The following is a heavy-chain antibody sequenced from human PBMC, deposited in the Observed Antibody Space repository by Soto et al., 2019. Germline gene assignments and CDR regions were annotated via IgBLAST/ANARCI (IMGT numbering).Heavy chain of an antibody. Sequence: LSLTCAVSGGSISSGGYSWCWIRQPPGKGLEWIGYIYHSGSTYYNPSLKSRVTISVDRSKNQFSLQLSSVTAADTAVYYWARVGGLPPAGYYYYYGMDVWGKGTTVTVSS. J-gene: IGHJ6*04. D-gene: IGHD1-26*01. CDR3: ARVGGLPPAGYYYYYGMDV. CDR1: GGSISSGGYS. V-gene: IGHV4-30-2*01. CDR2: IYHSGST.